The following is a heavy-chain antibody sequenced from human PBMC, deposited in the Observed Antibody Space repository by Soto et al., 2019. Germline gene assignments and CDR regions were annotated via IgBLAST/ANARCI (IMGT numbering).Heavy chain of an antibody. CDR2: IYSGGST. CDR3: ARDGGGSSSPGYYYYGMDV. V-gene: IGHV3-53*01. J-gene: IGHJ6*02. CDR1: GFTVRSNY. D-gene: IGHD6-13*01. Sequence: EVQLVESGGGLIQPGGSLRLSCAASGFTVRSNYMSWVRQAPGKGLEWVSVIYSGGSTYYADCVKGRVTISRDNSKNTLYLQMNSLRAEDTAVYYCARDGGGSSSPGYYYYGMDVWGQGTTVTVSS.